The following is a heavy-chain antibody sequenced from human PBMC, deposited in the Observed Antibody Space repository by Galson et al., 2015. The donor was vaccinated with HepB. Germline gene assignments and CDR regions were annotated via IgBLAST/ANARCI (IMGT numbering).Heavy chain of an antibody. CDR1: GGSISSYY. J-gene: IGHJ4*02. CDR3: ARGENDYYDSSGFFD. V-gene: IGHV4-59*01. Sequence: ETLSLTCTVSGGSISSYYWSWIRQPPGKGLEWIGYIYYSGSTNYNPSLKSRVTISVDTSKNQFSLKLSSVTAADTAVYYCARGENDYYDSSGFFDWGQGTLVTVSS. D-gene: IGHD3-22*01. CDR2: IYYSGST.